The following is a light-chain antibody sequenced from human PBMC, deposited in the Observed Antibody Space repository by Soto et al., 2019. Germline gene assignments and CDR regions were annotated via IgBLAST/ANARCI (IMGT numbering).Light chain of an antibody. Sequence: QAVVTQPPSVSGAPGQRVTISCTGSSSNIGAGYDVHWYQQFPGTAPKLLIYGNNNRPSGVPDRFSGSKSGTSASLAITGLQAEDEADYYCQSYDSSLSVVFGGGTKLTVL. CDR3: QSYDSSLSVV. J-gene: IGLJ2*01. CDR1: SSNIGAGYD. CDR2: GNN. V-gene: IGLV1-40*01.